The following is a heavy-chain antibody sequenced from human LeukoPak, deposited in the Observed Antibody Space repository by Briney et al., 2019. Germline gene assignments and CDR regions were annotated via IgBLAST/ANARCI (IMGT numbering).Heavy chain of an antibody. V-gene: IGHV3-74*01. CDR1: GFTFNNYW. CDR2: IKSDGQIT. D-gene: IGHD3-3*01. Sequence: GGSLRLSCAASGFTFNNYWMHWVRQAPGKGLVWVSRIKSDGQITTYADTVKGRFTTSRDNAKNTFYLQMNSLRVEDAAVYYCLLIILGGSSQHWGQGTLVSVSS. J-gene: IGHJ1*01. CDR3: LLIILGGSSQH.